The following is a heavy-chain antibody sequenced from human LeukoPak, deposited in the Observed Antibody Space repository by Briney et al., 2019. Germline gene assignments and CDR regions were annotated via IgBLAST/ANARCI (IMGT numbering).Heavy chain of an antibody. CDR3: ARGHHGMDV. J-gene: IGHJ6*02. V-gene: IGHV3-21*05. CDR1: GFTFSSYG. CDR2: ISDSSIYT. Sequence: PGGSLRLSCAASGFTFSSYGMNWVRQAPGKGLEWVSYISDSSIYTDFADSVRGRFIISRDNAKNSLYLQLNSLRAEDTAVYHCARGHHGMDVWGQGTTVTVSS.